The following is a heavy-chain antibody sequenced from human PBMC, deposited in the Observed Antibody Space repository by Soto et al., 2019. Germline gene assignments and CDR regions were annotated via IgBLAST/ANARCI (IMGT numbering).Heavy chain of an antibody. CDR1: GFTFNTYG. V-gene: IGHV3-33*01. CDR3: ARDPDYDFWSGPFDY. CDR2: IWYDGSYR. D-gene: IGHD3-3*01. Sequence: SLRLSCISSGFTFNTYGMFWARQAPGTGLEWVAGIWYDGSYRYYVDSVKGRFTVSRDNSKNTVYLEMNNLRGEDTAVYYCARDPDYDFWSGPFDYWGQGTLVTVSS. J-gene: IGHJ4*02.